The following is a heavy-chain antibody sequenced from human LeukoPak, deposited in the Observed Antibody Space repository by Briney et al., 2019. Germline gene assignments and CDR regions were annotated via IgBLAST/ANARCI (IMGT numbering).Heavy chain of an antibody. CDR3: AKDYYGSGSPGPPAFDI. CDR2: IIPIFGTA. V-gene: IGHV1-69*13. D-gene: IGHD3-10*01. CDR1: GGTLSSYA. Sequence: GASVKVSCKASGGTLSSYAISWVRQAPGQGLEWMGGIIPIFGTANYAQKFQGRVTITADESTSTAYMELNSLRAEDTAVYYCAKDYYGSGSPGPPAFDIWGQGTVVTVSS. J-gene: IGHJ3*02.